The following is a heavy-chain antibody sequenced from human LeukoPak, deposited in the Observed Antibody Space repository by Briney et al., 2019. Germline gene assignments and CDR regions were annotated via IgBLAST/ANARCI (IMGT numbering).Heavy chain of an antibody. CDR2: MNPNSGNT. Sequence: ASVKVSCKASGYTFTSYDINWVRQATGQGLEWMGWMNPNSGNTGYAQKFQGRVTMTTDTSTSTAYMELRSLRSDDTAVYYCARRPKMTLAFDIWGQGTMVTVSS. J-gene: IGHJ3*02. V-gene: IGHV1-8*01. CDR3: ARRPKMTLAFDI. CDR1: GYTFTSYD.